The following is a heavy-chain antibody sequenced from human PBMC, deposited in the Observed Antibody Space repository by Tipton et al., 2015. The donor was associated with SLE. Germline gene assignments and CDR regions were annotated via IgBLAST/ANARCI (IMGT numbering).Heavy chain of an antibody. Sequence: TLSLTCTVSGGSVSSASYYWSWIRQPAGKGLEWIGRFYTSGSTKYNPSLKSRVTIPEDTSKNQFSLKLSSVTAADTAVYYCAMAARPYYYMDVWGKGTTVTVSS. CDR3: AMAARPYYYMDV. D-gene: IGHD6-6*01. CDR2: FYTSGST. J-gene: IGHJ6*03. CDR1: GGSVSSASYY. V-gene: IGHV4-61*02.